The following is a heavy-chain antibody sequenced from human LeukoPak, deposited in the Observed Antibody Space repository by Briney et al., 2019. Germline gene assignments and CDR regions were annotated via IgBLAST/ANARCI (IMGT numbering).Heavy chain of an antibody. D-gene: IGHD2-2*01. CDR1: GYTFTTYY. CDR3: ARALGCSSTSCHPYYYYYYGMDV. J-gene: IGHJ6*02. Sequence: ASVKVSCKASGYTFTTYYMHWVRQAPGQGLEWMGIINPSGGSTSYAQKFQGRVTMTRDTSTSTVYMELSSLRSEDTAVYYCARALGCSSTSCHPYYYYYYGMDVWGQGTTVTVSS. CDR2: INPSGGST. V-gene: IGHV1-46*01.